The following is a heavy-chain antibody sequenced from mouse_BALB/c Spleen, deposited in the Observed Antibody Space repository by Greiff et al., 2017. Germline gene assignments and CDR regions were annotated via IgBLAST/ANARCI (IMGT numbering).Heavy chain of an antibody. CDR2: IDPANGNT. J-gene: IGHJ1*01. D-gene: IGHD1-1*01. Sequence: VQLQQSGAELVKPGASVKLSCTASGFNIKDTYMHWVKQRPEQGLEWIGRIDPANGNTKYDPKFQGKATITADTSSNTAYLQLSSLTSEDTAVYYCARGGYGSSYVDFDVWGAGTTVTVSS. V-gene: IGHV14-3*02. CDR1: GFNIKDTY. CDR3: ARGGYGSSYVDFDV.